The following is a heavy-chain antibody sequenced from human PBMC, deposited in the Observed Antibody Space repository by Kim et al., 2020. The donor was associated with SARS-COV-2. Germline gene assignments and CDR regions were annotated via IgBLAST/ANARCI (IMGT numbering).Heavy chain of an antibody. Sequence: KFQGRVTMTRETSTSPVYMELSSLRSEDTAVYYCASSPNDYGDYVGYFDYWGQGTLVTVSS. V-gene: IGHV1-46*01. D-gene: IGHD4-17*01. CDR3: ASSPNDYGDYVGYFDY. J-gene: IGHJ4*02.